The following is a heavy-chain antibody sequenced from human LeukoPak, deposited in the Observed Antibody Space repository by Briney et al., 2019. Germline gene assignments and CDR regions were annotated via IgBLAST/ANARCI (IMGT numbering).Heavy chain of an antibody. CDR1: GFSLTAFG. D-gene: IGHD4-11*01. CDR2: INSGSSSI. J-gene: IGHJ6*03. V-gene: IGHV3-21*01. CDR3: ARVTNYYYYMDV. Sequence: GGSLRPSCAVSGFSLTAFGMNWVRQAPGKGLEWVSSINSGSSSIYYADSVKGRFTISRDNAKNSLYLQMNSLRAEDTAVYYCARVTNYYYYMDVWGKGSSVTVSS.